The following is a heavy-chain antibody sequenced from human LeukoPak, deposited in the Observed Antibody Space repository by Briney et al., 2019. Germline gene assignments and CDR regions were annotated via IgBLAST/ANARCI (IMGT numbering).Heavy chain of an antibody. D-gene: IGHD4-11*01. J-gene: IGHJ4*02. V-gene: IGHV1-2*02. CDR2: NNPNSGGT. CDR1: GYTFTGYY. Sequence: ASVKVSCKASGYTFTGYYMHWVRQAPGQGLEWMGWNNPNSGGTNYAQKFQGRVTMTRDTSISTAYMELRSLRSDDTAVYYCARDRRNLQPDFDYWGQGTLVTVSS. CDR3: ARDRRNLQPDFDY.